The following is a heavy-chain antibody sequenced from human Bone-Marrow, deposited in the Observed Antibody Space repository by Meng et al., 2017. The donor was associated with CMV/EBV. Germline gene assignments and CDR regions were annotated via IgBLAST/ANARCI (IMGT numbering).Heavy chain of an antibody. V-gene: IGHV1-18*01. CDR1: GYTFTSYG. Sequence: ASVKVSCKASGYTFTSYGISWVRQAPGQGLEWMGWISAYNGNTNYAQKLQGRVTMTTDTSTSTAYMELRSLRSDDTAVYYCARVTQQWLVPYYFDYWGQGTLFTVSS. CDR2: ISAYNGNT. D-gene: IGHD6-19*01. CDR3: ARVTQQWLVPYYFDY. J-gene: IGHJ4*02.